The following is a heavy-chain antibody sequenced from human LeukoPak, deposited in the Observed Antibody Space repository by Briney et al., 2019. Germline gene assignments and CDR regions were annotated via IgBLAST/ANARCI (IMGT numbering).Heavy chain of an antibody. J-gene: IGHJ4*02. Sequence: SETLSLTCTVSGGSISSYYWSWIRQPPGKGLEWIGYIYYSGSTNYNPSLKSRVTISVDTSKNQFSLKLSSVTAADTAVYYCARVRSGWYQGYYFDYWGQGTLVTVSS. CDR2: IYYSGST. V-gene: IGHV4-59*01. CDR1: GGSISSYY. D-gene: IGHD6-19*01. CDR3: ARVRSGWYQGYYFDY.